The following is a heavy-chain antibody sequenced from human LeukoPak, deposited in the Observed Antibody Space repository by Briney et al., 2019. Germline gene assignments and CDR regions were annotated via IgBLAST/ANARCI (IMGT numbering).Heavy chain of an antibody. CDR2: IRYDGYKE. D-gene: IGHD1-26*01. CDR3: AKVPSGSYYPYYFDH. J-gene: IGHJ4*02. V-gene: IGHV3-30*02. Sequence: PGGSLRLSCAASGFTFRSYGMNWVRQAPGKGLEWVAFIRYDGYKEYYADSVKGRFTISRDNSQNTLYLQMNSLRAEDTAVYYCAKVPSGSYYPYYFDHWGQGTLVTVSS. CDR1: GFTFRSYG.